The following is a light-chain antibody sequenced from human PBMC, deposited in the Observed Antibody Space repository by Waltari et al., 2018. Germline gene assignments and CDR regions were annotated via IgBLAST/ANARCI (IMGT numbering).Light chain of an antibody. J-gene: IGLJ2*01. CDR2: GKN. V-gene: IGLV3-19*01. CDR3: HARDSSGEVV. Sequence: SSELTQDPAVSVALGQTVRITCQGDSPRTYYVSWFQQKPGQAPALVIYGKNNRPSGVPERFSASSSGRTAALTIFGAQAEEEAGYDCHARDSSGEVVIGGGTKLTVV. CDR1: SPRTYY.